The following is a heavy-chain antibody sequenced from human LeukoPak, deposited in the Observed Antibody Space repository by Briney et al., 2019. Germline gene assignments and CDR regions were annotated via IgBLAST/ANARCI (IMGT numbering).Heavy chain of an antibody. Sequence: ASVKVSCKASGGTFSSYAISWVRQAPGQGLEWVGGIIPIFGTANYAQKFQGRVTITADKSTSTAYMELSSLRSEDTAVYYCARDYHDSSGYYPFDYWGQGTLVTVSS. CDR1: GGTFSSYA. CDR3: ARDYHDSSGYYPFDY. CDR2: IIPIFGTA. V-gene: IGHV1-69*06. D-gene: IGHD3-22*01. J-gene: IGHJ4*02.